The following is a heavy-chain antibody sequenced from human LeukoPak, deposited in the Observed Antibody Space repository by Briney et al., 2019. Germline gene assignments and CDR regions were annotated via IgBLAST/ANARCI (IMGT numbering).Heavy chain of an antibody. J-gene: IGHJ6*04. CDR2: IDPSDSYT. V-gene: IGHV5-10-1*01. Sequence: GESLQISCKGSGYSFTSYWISWVRQLPGKGLEWMGRIDPSDSYTNYSPSFQGHVTISADKSISTAYLQWSSLKASDTAMYYCAVIPDPPRSGCSSSWYYYGMDVWGKGTTVTVSS. CDR1: GYSFTSYW. D-gene: IGHD6-13*01. CDR3: AVIPDPPRSGCSSSWYYYGMDV.